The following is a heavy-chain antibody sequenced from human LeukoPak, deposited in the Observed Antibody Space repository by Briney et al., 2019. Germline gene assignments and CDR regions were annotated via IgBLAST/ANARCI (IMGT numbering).Heavy chain of an antibody. D-gene: IGHD3-10*01. CDR2: IKEDGSET. Sequence: PGGSLRLSCAASGFTFSSYWMSWVRQAPGKGLEWVANIKEDGSETNYVGSVKGRFTISRDNAKNSLYLQMNSLRAEDTAVYYCAKDPHDITMVRGPYYFDYWGQGTLVTVSS. CDR3: AKDPHDITMVRGPYYFDY. J-gene: IGHJ4*02. CDR1: GFTFSSYW. V-gene: IGHV3-7*01.